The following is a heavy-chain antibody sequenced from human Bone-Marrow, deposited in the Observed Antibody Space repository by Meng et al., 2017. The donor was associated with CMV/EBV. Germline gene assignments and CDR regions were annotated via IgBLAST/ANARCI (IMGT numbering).Heavy chain of an antibody. Sequence: GGSLRLSCAASGFTFDDYGMSWVRQAPGKGLEWVSGINWNGGSTGYADSVKGRFTISRDNSKNTLYLQMNSLRAEDTAVYYCAKLVARTGDYWGQGTLVTVSS. V-gene: IGHV3-20*04. CDR1: GFTFDDYG. CDR2: INWNGGST. J-gene: IGHJ4*02. D-gene: IGHD3-10*01. CDR3: AKLVARTGDY.